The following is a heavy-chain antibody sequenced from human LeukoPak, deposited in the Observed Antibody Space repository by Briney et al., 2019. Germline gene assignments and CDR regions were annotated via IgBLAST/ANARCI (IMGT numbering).Heavy chain of an antibody. D-gene: IGHD3-22*01. CDR2: IGGSDDSE. V-gene: IGHV3-23*01. J-gene: IGHJ3*02. Sequence: PGGSLRLSCATSGFTFSSYAKNWVRQAPGKGLEWVSAIGGSDDSEYYADPAKGRCTISRDKCKNNLYFQMQSLRAEATAVYYCTRRYSYESSGYYYVRDAFDIWGQGTMVTVSS. CDR1: GFTFSSYA. CDR3: TRRYSYESSGYYYVRDAFDI.